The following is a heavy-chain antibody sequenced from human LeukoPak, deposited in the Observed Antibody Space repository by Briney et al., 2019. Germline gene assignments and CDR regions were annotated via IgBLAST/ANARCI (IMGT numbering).Heavy chain of an antibody. V-gene: IGHV3-7*04. CDR2: IKYDGSEK. Sequence: GGSLRLSCAASGFTLSRNWLSWVRQAPGKGLEWVANIKYDGSEKYYVDFVKGRFTISRDNAKNSLYLQMNSLRVEDTAVYYCARDGYSNAMDVWGQGTTVTVSS. CDR3: ARDGYSNAMDV. J-gene: IGHJ6*02. CDR1: GFTLSRNW.